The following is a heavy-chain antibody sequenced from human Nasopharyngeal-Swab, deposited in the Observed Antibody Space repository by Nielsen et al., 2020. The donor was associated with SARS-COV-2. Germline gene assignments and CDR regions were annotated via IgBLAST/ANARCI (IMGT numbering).Heavy chain of an antibody. CDR1: GFTFSNYG. V-gene: IGHV3-33*01. D-gene: IGHD3-22*01. CDR2: IWFDGTNE. CDR3: ARGLYYYDRSGYPDS. Sequence: GESLKISCEASGFTFSNYGMHWVRQAPGKGLEWVAVIWFDGTNEHYADSVLGRFTISRDNARNSLYLQMNSLRAEDTAVYFCARGLYYYDRSGYPDSWGQGSLVTVSS. J-gene: IGHJ4*02.